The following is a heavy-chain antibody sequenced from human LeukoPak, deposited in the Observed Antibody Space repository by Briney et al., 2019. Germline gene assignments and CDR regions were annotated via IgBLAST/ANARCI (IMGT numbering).Heavy chain of an antibody. Sequence: GGSLRLSCAASGFTFSSYVMHWVRQAPGKGLVWVSHISDDESITSYADSVKGRFTISRDNAKNTLYLQMNSLRAEDTAVYYCARDRDWLLYDSWGQGTLVTVSS. V-gene: IGHV3-74*01. D-gene: IGHD3-9*01. CDR2: ISDDESIT. J-gene: IGHJ4*02. CDR3: ARDRDWLLYDS. CDR1: GFTFSSYV.